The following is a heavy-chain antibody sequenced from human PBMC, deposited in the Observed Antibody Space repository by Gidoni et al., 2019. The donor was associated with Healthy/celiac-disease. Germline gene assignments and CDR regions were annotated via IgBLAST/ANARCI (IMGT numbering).Heavy chain of an antibody. CDR2: ISGSGGST. V-gene: IGHV3-23*01. CDR3: AKGEGASSGYAFDI. CDR1: FSSYA. Sequence: FSSYAMSWVRQAPGKGLEWVSAISGSGGSTYYADSVKGRFTISRDNSKNTLYLQMNSLRAEDTAVYYCAKGEGASSGYAFDIWGQGTMVTVSS. J-gene: IGHJ3*02. D-gene: IGHD6-19*01.